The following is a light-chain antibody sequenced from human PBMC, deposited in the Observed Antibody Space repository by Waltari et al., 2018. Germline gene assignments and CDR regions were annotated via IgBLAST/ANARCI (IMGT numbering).Light chain of an antibody. CDR3: SSYTSSSTSVV. V-gene: IGLV2-14*01. Sequence: QSALTQPASVSGSPGQSITISCTGTSSDVGGYNYVSWYQQHPGKAPKLMIYDVSKRPSGVSNRFSGSKSGNTASLTISRLQAEYEADYYCSSYTSSSTSVVFGGGTKLTVL. CDR2: DVS. J-gene: IGLJ2*01. CDR1: SSDVGGYNY.